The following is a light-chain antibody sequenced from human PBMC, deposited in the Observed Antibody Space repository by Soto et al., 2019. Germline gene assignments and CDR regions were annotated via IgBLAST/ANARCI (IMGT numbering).Light chain of an antibody. V-gene: IGLV1-40*01. CDR3: QSYDSSPQVV. J-gene: IGLJ2*01. CDR2: GNS. Sequence: QSVLTQPPSVSGAPGQRVTISCTGSSSNIGAGYDVHWYQQLPGTAPKLLIYGNSNRPSGVPDRFSGSKSGTSASLAITGLQAEDDADYYCQSYDSSPQVVFGGGTKLTVL. CDR1: SSNIGAGYD.